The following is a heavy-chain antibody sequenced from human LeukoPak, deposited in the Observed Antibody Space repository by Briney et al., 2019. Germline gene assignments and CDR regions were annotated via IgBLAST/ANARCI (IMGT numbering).Heavy chain of an antibody. CDR2: ISYDGSNK. CDR3: AKEKLAPKMYRSSPTDYFDH. J-gene: IGHJ4*02. CDR1: GFTFSSYG. Sequence: SGGSLRLSCAGSGFTFSSYGMHWVRQAPGKGLEWVAFISYDGSNKNYVDSVKGRFTISRDNSKNTLYLQMNSLRAEDTAVYYCAKEKLAPKMYRSSPTDYFDHWGQGTLVPVSS. V-gene: IGHV3-30*18. D-gene: IGHD6-13*01.